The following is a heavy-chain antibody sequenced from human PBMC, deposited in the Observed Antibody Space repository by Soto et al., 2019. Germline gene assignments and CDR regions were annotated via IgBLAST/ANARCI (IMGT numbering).Heavy chain of an antibody. Sequence: QVQLVQSGAEVKKPGSSVKVSCKASGGTFSSYTISWVRQAPGQGLKWMGRIIPILGIANYAQKLQGRVTVTSDKSTSTAYMELSSLRSEDTAVYYCARGALSGYDLAVYFYCGQGTLVTVSS. D-gene: IGHD5-12*01. CDR1: GGTFSSYT. CDR2: IIPILGIA. V-gene: IGHV1-69*02. J-gene: IGHJ4*02. CDR3: ARGALSGYDLAVYFY.